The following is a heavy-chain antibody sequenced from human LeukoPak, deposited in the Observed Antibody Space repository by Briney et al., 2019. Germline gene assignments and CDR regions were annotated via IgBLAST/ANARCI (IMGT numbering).Heavy chain of an antibody. J-gene: IGHJ4*02. Sequence: NPSETLSLTCAVYGGSFSGYYWSWIRQPPGKGLEWIGEINHSGSTNYNPSLKSRVTISVDTSKNQFSLKLSSVTAADTAVYYCARHELDFWSGHYYFDYWGQGTLVTVSS. CDR2: INHSGST. CDR3: ARHELDFWSGHYYFDY. V-gene: IGHV4-34*01. CDR1: GGSFSGYY. D-gene: IGHD3-3*01.